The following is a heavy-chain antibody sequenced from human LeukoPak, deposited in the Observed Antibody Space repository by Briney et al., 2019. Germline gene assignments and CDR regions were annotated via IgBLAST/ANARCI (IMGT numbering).Heavy chain of an antibody. J-gene: IGHJ5*02. CDR2: INHSGST. CDR3: ARGGGYCTNNVCPPWFDP. D-gene: IGHD2-8*01. Sequence: SEALSLTCCVYGWTFRGFYWNWIRHPPGKGLEWIGEINHSGSTHCSPSLKSRLSISVDPSKNQFSLKLSSVTAADTAVYYCARGGGYCTNNVCPPWFDPWGQGALVTVSS. V-gene: IGHV4-34*01. CDR1: GWTFRGFY.